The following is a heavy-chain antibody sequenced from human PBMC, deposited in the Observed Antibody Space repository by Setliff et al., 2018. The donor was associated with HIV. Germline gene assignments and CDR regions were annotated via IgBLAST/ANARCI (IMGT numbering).Heavy chain of an antibody. Sequence: GASVKVSCKTSGYTFTSYYIHWVRQAPGQGLEWMGVINPSGGTANYAQKFQGRVTITADESTSTAYMELSSLISEDTAVYYCARDGPHVVVTTMRAFDMWGQGTMVTVSS. V-gene: IGHV1-46*01. J-gene: IGHJ3*02. CDR3: ARDGPHVVVTTMRAFDM. CDR2: INPSGGTA. CDR1: GYTFTSYY. D-gene: IGHD2-21*02.